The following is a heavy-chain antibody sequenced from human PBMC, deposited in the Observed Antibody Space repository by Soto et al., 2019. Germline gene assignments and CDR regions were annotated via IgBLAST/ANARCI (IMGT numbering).Heavy chain of an antibody. V-gene: IGHV1-69*02. CDR1: GGTFSNYT. Sequence: QVQLVQSGAEVKKPGSSVKVSCKASGGTFSNYTITWVRQAPGQGLEWMGRLIPILGLANYAQKFRGRVTITADQSPTTASLELRSLRSEDTAMYYCARFKLGEDYWGQGTLVTVSS. CDR2: LIPILGLA. J-gene: IGHJ4*02. D-gene: IGHD3-16*01. CDR3: ARFKLGEDY.